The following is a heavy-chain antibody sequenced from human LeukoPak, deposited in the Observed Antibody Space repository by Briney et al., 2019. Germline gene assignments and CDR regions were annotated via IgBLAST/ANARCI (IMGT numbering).Heavy chain of an antibody. D-gene: IGHD3-22*01. J-gene: IGHJ4*02. V-gene: IGHV4-31*11. Sequence: SETLSLTCAVYGGSFSGHYWSWIRQHPGKGLEWIGYIYYSGGTYYNPSLKSRLTISVDTSKSQFSLNLSSVTAADTAVYYCARVRYESNGPYYFDYWGQGTLVTVSS. CDR1: GGSFSGHY. CDR2: IYYSGGT. CDR3: ARVRYESNGPYYFDY.